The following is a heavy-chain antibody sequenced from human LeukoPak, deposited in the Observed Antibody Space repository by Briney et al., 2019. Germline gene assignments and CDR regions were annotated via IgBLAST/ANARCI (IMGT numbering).Heavy chain of an antibody. Sequence: VASVKVSCKASGGPFSSLAIYWVRQGPGQGLEWMGGIIPRFGTPDYAQKFQGRVTVPTDESTSTAYMELSRLRSDDTAVYSCARLMTPYYYFDYWRQGTLVTVSS. CDR2: IIPRFGTP. CDR1: GGPFSSLA. D-gene: IGHD1-26*01. V-gene: IGHV1-69*05. J-gene: IGHJ4*02. CDR3: ARLMTPYYYFDY.